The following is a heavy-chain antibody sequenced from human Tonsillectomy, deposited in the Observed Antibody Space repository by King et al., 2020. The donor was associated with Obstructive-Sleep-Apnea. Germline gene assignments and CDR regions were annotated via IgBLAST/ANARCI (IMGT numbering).Heavy chain of an antibody. D-gene: IGHD3-10*01. V-gene: IGHV4-59*08. CDR1: GGSLSVFH. CDR3: ARSLHPSGSFYPNFDY. Sequence: QLQESGPGLVKPSETLSLTCTVSGGSLSVFHWTWIRQPPGKGLEWIGFISNSGRTSYSTALNSRVTISVDTSKNQFSLRLSSVTAADTAVYFCARSLHPSGSFYPNFDYWGQGTLVTVSS. J-gene: IGHJ4*02. CDR2: ISNSGRT.